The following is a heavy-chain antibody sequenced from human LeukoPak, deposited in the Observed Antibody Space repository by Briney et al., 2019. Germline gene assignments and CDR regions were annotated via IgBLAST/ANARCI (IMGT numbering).Heavy chain of an antibody. V-gene: IGHV4-4*07. CDR2: IYTSGST. CDR1: GGSISSDY. CDR3: AGSGAYGDYVGY. J-gene: IGHJ4*02. Sequence: SETLSLTCTVSGGSISSDYWSWIRQPAGKGLEWIGRIYTSGSTNYNPSLKSRVTMSVDTSKNQFSLKLSSVTAADTAVYYCAGSGAYGDYVGYWGQGTLVTVSS. D-gene: IGHD4-17*01.